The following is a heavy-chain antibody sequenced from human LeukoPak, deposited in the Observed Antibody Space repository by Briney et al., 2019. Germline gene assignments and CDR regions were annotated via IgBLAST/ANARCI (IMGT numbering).Heavy chain of an antibody. CDR2: IYYTGST. V-gene: IGHV4-59*01. J-gene: IGHJ5*02. Sequence: SETLSLTCTVSGGSISSYYWSWIRQPPGKGLEWIGYIYYTGSTNYNPSLKSRITISVGTSKNQFSLKLSSVTAADTAVYYCARVANWFDPWGQGTLVTVSS. CDR3: ARVANWFDP. CDR1: GGSISSYY.